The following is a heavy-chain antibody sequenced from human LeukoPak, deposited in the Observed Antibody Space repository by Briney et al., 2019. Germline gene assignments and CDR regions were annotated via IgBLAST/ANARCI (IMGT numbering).Heavy chain of an antibody. J-gene: IGHJ4*02. CDR2: ISVRGGIT. V-gene: IGHV3-23*01. Sequence: GGSLRLSSAPSGFTLRGFGMSCVRQAPEERLEWGSAISVRGGITYSADSVKGRFTISRDNSKSTLYLQMNSLRAQDTAVYYCAKDTVGASIPFDYWGQGTVVTVSS. CDR1: GFTLRGFG. CDR3: AKDTVGASIPFDY. D-gene: IGHD3-16*01.